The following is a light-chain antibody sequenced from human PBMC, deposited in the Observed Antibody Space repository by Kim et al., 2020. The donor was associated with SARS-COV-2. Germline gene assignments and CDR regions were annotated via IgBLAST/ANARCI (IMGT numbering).Light chain of an antibody. J-gene: IGLJ2*01. Sequence: SYGLTQPPSVSVSPGQTASITCSGYKLADKYVCWYQQKPGQSPVLVMYQDNRRPSGIPERFSGSNSGNTATLTISGTQAMDEADYYCQAWDSSTFVVFGGGTQLTVL. V-gene: IGLV3-1*01. CDR1: KLADKY. CDR3: QAWDSSTFVV. CDR2: QDN.